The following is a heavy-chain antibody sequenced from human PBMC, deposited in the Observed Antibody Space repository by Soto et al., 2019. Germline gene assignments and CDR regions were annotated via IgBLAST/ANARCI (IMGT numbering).Heavy chain of an antibody. CDR3: AKAPGVNYYDSSGYYYPQFWDY. CDR1: GFTFSSYA. V-gene: IGHV3-23*01. J-gene: IGHJ4*02. CDR2: ISGSGGST. Sequence: GGSLRLSCAASGFTFSSYAMSWVRQAPGKGLEWVSAISGSGGSTYYADSVKGRFTISRDNSKNTLYLQMSSLRAEDTAVYYCAKAPGVNYYDSSGYYYPQFWDYWGQGTLVTVSS. D-gene: IGHD3-22*01.